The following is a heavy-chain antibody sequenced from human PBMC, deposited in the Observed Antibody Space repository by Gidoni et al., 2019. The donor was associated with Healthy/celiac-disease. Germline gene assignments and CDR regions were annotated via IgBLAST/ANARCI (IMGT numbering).Heavy chain of an antibody. D-gene: IGHD3-10*01. Sequence: QITLKESGPTLVKPTQTLTLTCTFSGFSLSTSGVGVGWIRQPPGKALEWLALIYWDDDKRYSPSLKSRLTITKDTSKNQVVLTMTNMDPVDTATYYCAHSHQGGLWFGTHFDYWGQGTLVTVSS. CDR3: AHSHQGGLWFGTHFDY. J-gene: IGHJ4*02. CDR1: GFSLSTSGVG. V-gene: IGHV2-5*02. CDR2: IYWDDDK.